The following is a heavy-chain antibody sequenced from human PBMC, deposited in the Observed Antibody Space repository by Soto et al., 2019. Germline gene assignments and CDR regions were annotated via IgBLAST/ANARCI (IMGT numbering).Heavy chain of an antibody. J-gene: IGHJ3*01. CDR2: ISHSGTS. CDR3: ARVVLTITRGAFDA. Sequence: QVQLQESGPGLVKPSGTLSLTCAVSGGSISSRHWWTWVRQSPGKGLEYIGEISHSGTSNSNPSLKSRVTLSVDKSKNHFSLTLTSVTAADTAVYYCARVVLTITRGAFDAWGQGTLVIVSS. D-gene: IGHD3-9*01. V-gene: IGHV4-4*02. CDR1: GGSISSRHW.